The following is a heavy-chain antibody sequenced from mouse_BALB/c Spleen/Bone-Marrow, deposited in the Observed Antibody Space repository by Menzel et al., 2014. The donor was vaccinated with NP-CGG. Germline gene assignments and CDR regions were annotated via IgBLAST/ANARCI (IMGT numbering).Heavy chain of an antibody. CDR3: AREDGLWYFDV. D-gene: IGHD1-1*01. CDR2: ILPGSGST. V-gene: IGHV1-9*01. Sequence: VQVVESGAELMKPGASVKISCKATGYTFSSYWIEWVKQRPGHGLEWIGEILPGSGSTNYNEKFKGKATFSADTSSNTAYMQLSSLTSEDSAVYYCAREDGLWYFDVWGAGTTVTVDS. CDR1: GYTFSSYW. J-gene: IGHJ1*01.